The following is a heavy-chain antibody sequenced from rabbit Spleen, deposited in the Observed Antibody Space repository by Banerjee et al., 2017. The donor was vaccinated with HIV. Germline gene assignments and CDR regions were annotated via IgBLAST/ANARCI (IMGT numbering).Heavy chain of an antibody. V-gene: IGHV1S40*01. D-gene: IGHD8-1*01. J-gene: IGHJ6*01. Sequence: QSLEESGGDQVKPGASLTLTCTASGIDFSSSYYICWVRQAPGKGLEWSACIYAGYSGSTYYASWAKGRFTISKTSSTTVTLQMTSLTVADTATYFCARDTGTSFSTYGMDLWGPGHPGHRL. CDR1: GIDFSSSYY. CDR3: ARDTGTSFSTYGMDL. CDR2: IYAGYSGST.